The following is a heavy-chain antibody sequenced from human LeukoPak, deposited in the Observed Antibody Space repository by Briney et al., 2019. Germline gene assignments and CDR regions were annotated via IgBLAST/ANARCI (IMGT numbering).Heavy chain of an antibody. CDR1: GFTFSSYA. CDR3: ARSSYYDSTYGMGV. CDR2: ISGSGGST. J-gene: IGHJ6*02. D-gene: IGHD3-22*01. V-gene: IGHV3-23*01. Sequence: GGSLRLSCAASGFTFSSYAMSWVRQAPGKGLEWVSAISGSGGSTYYADSVKGRFTISRDNSKNTLYLQMNSLRAEDTAVYYCARSSYYDSTYGMGVWGQGTTVTVSS.